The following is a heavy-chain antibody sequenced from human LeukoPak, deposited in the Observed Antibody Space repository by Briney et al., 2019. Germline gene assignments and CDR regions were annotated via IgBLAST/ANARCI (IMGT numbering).Heavy chain of an antibody. CDR1: GGSISSYY. V-gene: IGHV4-59*01. CDR3: ARGGGLELLNY. D-gene: IGHD1-26*01. CDR2: IYYSGST. J-gene: IGHJ4*02. Sequence: KTSETLSLTCTVSGGSISSYYWSWVRQPPGKGLEWIGYIYYSGSTNYNPSLKSRVTISVDTSKNQFSLKLSSVTAADTAVYYCARGGGLELLNYWGQGTLVTVSS.